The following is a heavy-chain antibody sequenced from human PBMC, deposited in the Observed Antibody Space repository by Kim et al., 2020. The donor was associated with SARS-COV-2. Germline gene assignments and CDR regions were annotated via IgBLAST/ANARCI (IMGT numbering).Heavy chain of an antibody. CDR2: INPSGGST. CDR1: GYTFTSYY. D-gene: IGHD1-1*01. J-gene: IGHJ3*02. CDR3: ARDQIPDPPTGIDAFDI. V-gene: IGHV1-46*01. Sequence: ASVKVSCKASGYTFTSYYMHWVRQAPGQGLEWMGIINPSGGSTSYAQKFQGRVTMIRDTSTSTVYMELSSLRSEDTAVYYCARDQIPDPPTGIDAFDIWGQGTMVTVSS.